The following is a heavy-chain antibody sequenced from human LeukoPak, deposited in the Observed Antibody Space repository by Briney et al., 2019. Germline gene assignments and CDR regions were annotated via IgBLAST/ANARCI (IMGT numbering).Heavy chain of an antibody. D-gene: IGHD4-17*01. CDR2: ISGSGGST. CDR1: GFTFSSYA. V-gene: IGHV3-23*01. J-gene: IGHJ6*02. Sequence: GGSLRLSCAASGFTFSSYAMSWVRQAPGKGLEWVSAISGSGGSTYYADSVKGRFTIPRDNSKNTLYLQMNSLRAEDTAVYYCAKPVTDKYYYYDGMDVWGQGTTVTVSS. CDR3: AKPVTDKYYYYDGMDV.